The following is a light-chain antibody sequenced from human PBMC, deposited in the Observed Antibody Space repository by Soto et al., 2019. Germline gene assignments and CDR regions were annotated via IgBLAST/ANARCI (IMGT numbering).Light chain of an antibody. CDR3: QTWGTGIHV. V-gene: IGLV4-69*01. J-gene: IGLJ1*01. Sequence: QSVLTQSPSASASLGASVKLTCTLSSGHNSYAIAWHQQQPEKGPRYLMKLNSDGSHSRGDGIPDRFSGSSSGAERYLTISSLQSEDEADYYCQTWGTGIHVFGTGPKVTVL. CDR1: SGHNSYA. CDR2: LNSDGSH.